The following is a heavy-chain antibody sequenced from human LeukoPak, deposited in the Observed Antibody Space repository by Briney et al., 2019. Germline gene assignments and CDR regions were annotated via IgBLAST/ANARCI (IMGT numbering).Heavy chain of an antibody. CDR1: GGSISSGGYY. CDR3: ARGNYDFWSGTTNYYFDY. Sequence: SETLSLTCTVSGGSISSGGYYWSWIRQHPGKGLEWIGYIYYSGSTYYNPSLKSRVTISVDTSKKQFALKLSSVTAADTAVYYCARGNYDFWSGTTNYYFDYWGREPWSPSPQ. J-gene: IGHJ4*02. D-gene: IGHD3-3*01. V-gene: IGHV4-31*03. CDR2: IYYSGST.